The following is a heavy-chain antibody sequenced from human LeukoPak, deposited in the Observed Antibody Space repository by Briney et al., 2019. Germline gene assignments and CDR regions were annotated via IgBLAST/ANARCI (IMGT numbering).Heavy chain of an antibody. V-gene: IGHV1-46*02. CDR3: ATDSSGWFPPHYFYYAMGV. CDR2: INPGGGTT. J-gene: IGHJ6*02. CDR1: GSSFNSYY. D-gene: IGHD6-19*01. Sequence: EASVKASCQASGSSFNSYYMHWVRRAPGQGLGWMGMINPGGGTTTHTQKFQGRVTMTSDTSTSTVHMQLSSLRSDDTAIYYCATDSSGWFPPHYFYYAMGVWGQGTTITVSS.